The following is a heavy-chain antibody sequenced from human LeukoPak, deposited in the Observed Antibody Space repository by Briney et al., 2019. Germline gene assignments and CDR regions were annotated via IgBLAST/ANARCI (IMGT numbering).Heavy chain of an antibody. CDR2: INGGGGST. D-gene: IGHD2-21*02. CDR3: AKGSKALLFTRDHYMHV. CDR1: GVTFSSYA. Sequence: PGGSLRLSCAAAGVTFSSYAMNWVRQAPGEGLEWVLAINGGGGSTYYADSVKGRLTISRDNSKNTLYVQMSSLRTEDTAVYFCAKGSKALLFTRDHYMHVWGKGTAVTISS. V-gene: IGHV3-23*01. J-gene: IGHJ6*03.